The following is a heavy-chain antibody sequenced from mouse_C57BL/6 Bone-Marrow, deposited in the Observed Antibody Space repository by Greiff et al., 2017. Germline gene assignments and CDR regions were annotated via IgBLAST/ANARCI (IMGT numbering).Heavy chain of an antibody. CDR2: IDPSDSYT. J-gene: IGHJ2*01. CDR3: ARAYYGSSYPFDY. Sequence: VKVVESGAELVKPGASVKLSCKASGYTFTSYWMQWVKQRPGQGLEWIGEIDPSDSYTNYNQKFKGKATLTVDTSSSTAYMQLSSLTSEDSAVYYCARAYYGSSYPFDYWGQGTTLTVSS. CDR1: GYTFTSYW. D-gene: IGHD1-1*01. V-gene: IGHV1-50*01.